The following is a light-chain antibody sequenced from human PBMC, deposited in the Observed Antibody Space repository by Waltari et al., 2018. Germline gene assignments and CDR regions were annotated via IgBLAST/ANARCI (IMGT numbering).Light chain of an antibody. V-gene: IGLV2-14*03. CDR2: DVS. J-gene: IGLJ3*02. CDR1: SSDIGFYNY. Sequence: QSALTQPASVSGSPGQSTTIPCTGTSSDIGFYNYVSWYQQHPGKAPKLMIYDVSERPSGVSNRFSGSKSGNTASLTISGLQAEDEADYYCNSYAGSSSWVFGGGTKLTVL. CDR3: NSYAGSSSWV.